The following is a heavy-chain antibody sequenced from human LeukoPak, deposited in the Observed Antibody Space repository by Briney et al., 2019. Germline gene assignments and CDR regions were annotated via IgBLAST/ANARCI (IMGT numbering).Heavy chain of an antibody. D-gene: IGHD6-13*01. V-gene: IGHV1-69*04. J-gene: IGHJ4*02. CDR1: GGTFSSYA. CDR2: IIPILGIA. Sequence: PGASVKVSCKASGGTFSSYAISWVRQAPGQGLEWMGRIIPILGIANYAQKFQGRVTITADKSTSTAYMELSSLRSEDTAVYYCARVPGIAAAGTLSIFNYWGQGTLVTVPS. CDR3: ARVPGIAAAGTLSIFNY.